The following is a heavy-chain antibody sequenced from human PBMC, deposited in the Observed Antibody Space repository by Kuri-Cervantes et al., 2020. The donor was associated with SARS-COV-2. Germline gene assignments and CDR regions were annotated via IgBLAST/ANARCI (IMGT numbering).Heavy chain of an antibody. CDR2: VHPGGNT. J-gene: IGHJ6*04. D-gene: IGHD3-10*01. CDR1: GFTVSSNY. CDR3: ANFPGGGV. Sequence: GGSLRLSCAASGFTVSSNYMSWVRQAPGKGLEWVSVVHPGGNTYYADSVKDRFIMSRDNYRNTVHLHLNSLRAEDTAVYYCANFPGGGVWGKGTTVTVSS. V-gene: IGHV3-66*01.